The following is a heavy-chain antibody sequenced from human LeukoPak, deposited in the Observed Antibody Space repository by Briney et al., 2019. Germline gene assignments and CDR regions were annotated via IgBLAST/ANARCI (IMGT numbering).Heavy chain of an antibody. D-gene: IGHD4-17*01. CDR3: ARATTVPDL. J-gene: IGHJ5*02. V-gene: IGHV4-59*12. CDR2: IYYSGST. Sequence: SETLSLTCTVSGGSISSYYWSWIRQPPGKGLEWIGYIYYSGSTNYNPSLKSRVTISVDKSKNQFSLKLRSVTAADTAVYYCARATTVPDLWGQGTLVTVSS. CDR1: GGSISSYY.